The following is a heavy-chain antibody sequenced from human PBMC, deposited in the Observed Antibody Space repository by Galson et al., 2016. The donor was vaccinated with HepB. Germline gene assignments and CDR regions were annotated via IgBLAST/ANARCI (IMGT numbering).Heavy chain of an antibody. CDR2: ISWXSGRI. Sequence: SLRLSCAASGFTFDVYAMHWVRQAPGKGLEWVSGISWXSGRIGYADFVKGRFTISRDNAKNSLFLQMNSLRPEDTALYYCAKDTSYSSSWFYFDYWGQGALVTVSS. CDR1: GFTFDVYA. D-gene: IGHD6-13*01. CDR3: AKDTSYSSSWFYFDY. V-gene: IGHV3-9*01. J-gene: IGHJ4*02.